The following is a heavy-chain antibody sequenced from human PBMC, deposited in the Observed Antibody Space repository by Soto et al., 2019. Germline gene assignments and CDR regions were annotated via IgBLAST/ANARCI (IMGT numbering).Heavy chain of an antibody. J-gene: IGHJ4*02. CDR2: INHSGST. CDR1: GGSFSGYY. Sequence: QVQLQQWGAGLLKPSETLSLTCAVYGGSFSGYYWSWIRQPPGKGLDWIGEINHSGSTNYNPSLKSRVTLSVDTSKNQFSLKLSSVTAADTAVYYCARTHGLFDYWGPGTLVTVSS. V-gene: IGHV4-34*01. D-gene: IGHD4-17*01. CDR3: ARTHGLFDY.